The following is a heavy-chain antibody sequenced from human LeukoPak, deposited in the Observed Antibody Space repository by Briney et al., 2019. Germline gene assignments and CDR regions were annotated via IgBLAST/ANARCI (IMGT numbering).Heavy chain of an antibody. Sequence: SETLSLTCTVSGGSISSYYWSWIRQPAGKGLEWIGRIYTSGSTNYNPSLKSRVTMSVDTFKNQFSLKLSSVTAADTAVYYCARGVVVPAAMRYYYYYYGMDVWGQGTTVTVSS. CDR1: GGSISSYY. V-gene: IGHV4-4*07. CDR2: IYTSGST. D-gene: IGHD2-2*01. CDR3: ARGVVVPAAMRYYYYYYGMDV. J-gene: IGHJ6*02.